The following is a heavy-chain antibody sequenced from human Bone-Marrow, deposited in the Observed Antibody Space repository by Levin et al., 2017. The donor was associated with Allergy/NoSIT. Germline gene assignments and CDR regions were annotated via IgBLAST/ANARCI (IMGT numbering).Heavy chain of an antibody. CDR2: MSIDGAIQ. CDR3: ARDPILGPTDYFDR. V-gene: IGHV3-30-3*01. Sequence: HPGGSLRLSCVASGFTFSEYIIHWVRQAPGKGLEWVAVMSIDGAIQYYADSVRGRFTISRDNSENTVSLQMDSLRPEDTAMDYCARDPILGPTDYFDRWGQGTLVTVAS. J-gene: IGHJ4*02. D-gene: IGHD2/OR15-2a*01. CDR1: GFTFSEYI.